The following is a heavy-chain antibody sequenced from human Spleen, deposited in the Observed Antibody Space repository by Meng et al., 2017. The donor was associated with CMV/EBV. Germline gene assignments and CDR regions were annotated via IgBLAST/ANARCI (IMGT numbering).Heavy chain of an antibody. CDR1: GYTFPVSY. V-gene: IGHV1-2*02. D-gene: IGHD3-9*01. CDR3: ARDFSDFDWSFDP. CDR2: INPRSGDT. Sequence: CKVSGYTFPVSYVRWVRQAPGQGLEWMGWINPRSGDTNYAPKFQGRVTMTRDTSITTAFMELNRLTFDDTAVYYCARDFSDFDWSFDPWGQGTLVTVSS. J-gene: IGHJ5*02.